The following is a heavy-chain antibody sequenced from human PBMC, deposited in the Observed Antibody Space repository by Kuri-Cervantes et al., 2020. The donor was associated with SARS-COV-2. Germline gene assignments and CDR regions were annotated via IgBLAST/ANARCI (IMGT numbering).Heavy chain of an antibody. V-gene: IGHV3-33*08. CDR2: IWYDGRNT. J-gene: IGHJ6*03. CDR3: AREITIFGVDGLYNYMDV. D-gene: IGHD3-3*01. Sequence: GESLKISCASSGFTFSDYDMHWVRQAPGKGLEWVAVIWYDGRNTYYTGSVKGRFTVSRDNSKNSLHLQMNSLRAEDTAIYYCAREITIFGVDGLYNYMDVWGKGTTVTVSS. CDR1: GFTFSDYD.